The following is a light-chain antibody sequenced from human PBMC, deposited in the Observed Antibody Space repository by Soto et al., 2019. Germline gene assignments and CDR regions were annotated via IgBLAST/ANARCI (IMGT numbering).Light chain of an antibody. CDR1: QSLVDGDGDTY. J-gene: IGKJ2*01. Sequence: DIVLTQTPLSSPVTLGQPASISCRSSQSLVDGDGDTYLSWLQQRPGQPPRPLIYQVSTRFSGVTDRFSGSGAGTDFTLKISRVEAEDVGVYFCMQGTHFPHTFGQGTKLEIK. CDR3: MQGTHFPHT. V-gene: IGKV2-24*01. CDR2: QVS.